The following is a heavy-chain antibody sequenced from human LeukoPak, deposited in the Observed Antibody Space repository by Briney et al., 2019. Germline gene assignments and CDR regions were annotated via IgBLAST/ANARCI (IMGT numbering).Heavy chain of an antibody. Sequence: GGSLRLSCAASGFTFSSYSMNWVRQAPGKGLEWVSYISSSSSTIYYADSVKGRFTISRDNAKNSLYLQMNSLRAEDTAVYYCATDLGYCSSTSCFDFDYWGQGTLVTVSS. CDR2: ISSSSSTI. CDR3: ATDLGYCSSTSCFDFDY. CDR1: GFTFSSYS. D-gene: IGHD2-2*01. J-gene: IGHJ4*02. V-gene: IGHV3-48*01.